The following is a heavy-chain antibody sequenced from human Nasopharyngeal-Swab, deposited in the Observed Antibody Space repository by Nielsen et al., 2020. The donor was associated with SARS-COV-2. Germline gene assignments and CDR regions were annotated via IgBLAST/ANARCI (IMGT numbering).Heavy chain of an antibody. V-gene: IGHV3-73*01. CDR2: IRNKGNSYAT. D-gene: IGHD2-15*01. J-gene: IGHJ4*02. CDR3: TRCGGSCYTGKDY. Sequence: GESLKIPCAASGFIFSDPAIHWVRQASGKGLEWVGLIRNKGNSYATAYAASVKGRFTISRDDSKNTAYLQMNSLITEDTAVYYCTRCGGSCYTGKDYWGQGTLVTVSS. CDR1: GFIFSDPA.